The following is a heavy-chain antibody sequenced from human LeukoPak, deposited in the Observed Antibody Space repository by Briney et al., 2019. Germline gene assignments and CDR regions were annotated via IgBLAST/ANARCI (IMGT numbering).Heavy chain of an antibody. J-gene: IGHJ4*02. Sequence: GGSLRLSCSASGFTFSSYAMHWVRQAPGKGLEYVSAISSNGGSTYYADSVKGRFTISRDNAKNSLYLQMNSLRAEDTAVYYCARDCSGGSCVDYWGQGTLVTVSS. D-gene: IGHD2-15*01. CDR3: ARDCSGGSCVDY. CDR1: GFTFSSYA. V-gene: IGHV3-64*04. CDR2: ISSNGGST.